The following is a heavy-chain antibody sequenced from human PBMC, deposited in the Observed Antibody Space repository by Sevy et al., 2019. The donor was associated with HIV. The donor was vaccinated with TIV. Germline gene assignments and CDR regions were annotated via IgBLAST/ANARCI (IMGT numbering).Heavy chain of an antibody. V-gene: IGHV3-7*03. J-gene: IGHJ6*02. CDR1: GFSFSNYW. CDR2: IKRDGSER. Sequence: GGSLRLSCAASGFSFSNYWMSWVRQAPGKGLEWVANIKRDGSERYYVDSVKGRFSISIDNAKNSLFLQMNSLRAEDTALYYCARDCSSTTCLWGLDVWGQGTTVTVSS. CDR3: ARDCSSTTCLWGLDV. D-gene: IGHD2-2*01.